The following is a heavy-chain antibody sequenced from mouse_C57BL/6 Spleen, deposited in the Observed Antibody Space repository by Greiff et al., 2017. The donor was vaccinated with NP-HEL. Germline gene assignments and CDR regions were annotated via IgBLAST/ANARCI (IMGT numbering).Heavy chain of an antibody. Sequence: VKLQESGPGLVAPSKSLSITCTVSGFSLTSYAISWVRQTPGKGLEWLGVICPGGGSNYNSALISRQSISKDNSKSQVFLKMNSLQTDDTARYYCARTRDGSSYEFYAMDYWGQGTSVTVSS. V-gene: IGHV2-9-1*01. D-gene: IGHD1-1*01. J-gene: IGHJ4*01. CDR1: GFSLTSYA. CDR2: ICPGGGS. CDR3: ARTRDGSSYEFYAMDY.